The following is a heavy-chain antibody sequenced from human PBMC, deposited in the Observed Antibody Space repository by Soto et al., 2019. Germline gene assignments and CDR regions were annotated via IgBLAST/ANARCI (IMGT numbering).Heavy chain of an antibody. CDR1: GVAFYTYS. J-gene: IGHJ6*04. Sequence: GGSLRLCCTACGVAFYTYSMNWVRQAPGKGLEWVSSINEDSTYIYYSDSLRGRITISRDNAKDSLFLQMNSLRPDDTAVYYCVRDLGRYFRSGYMDLWGDGATVTVSS. CDR3: VRDLGRYFRSGYMDL. V-gene: IGHV3-21*01. CDR2: INEDSTYI. D-gene: IGHD3-9*01.